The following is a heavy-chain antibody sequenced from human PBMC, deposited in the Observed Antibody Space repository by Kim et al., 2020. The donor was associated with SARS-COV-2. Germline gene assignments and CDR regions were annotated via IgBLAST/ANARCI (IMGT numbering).Heavy chain of an antibody. Sequence: GGSLRLSCAASGFTFSSYAMSWVRQAPGKGLEWVSVIYSGGSSTYYADSVKGRFTISRDNSKNTLYLQMNSLRAEDTAVYYCAKDEGSNYGIDPWGQGTLVTVSS. D-gene: IGHD4-4*01. CDR3: AKDEGSNYGIDP. CDR1: GFTFSSYA. CDR2: IYSGGSST. J-gene: IGHJ5*02. V-gene: IGHV3-23*03.